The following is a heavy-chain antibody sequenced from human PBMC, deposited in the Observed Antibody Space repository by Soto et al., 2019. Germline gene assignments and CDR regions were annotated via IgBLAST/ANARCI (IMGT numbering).Heavy chain of an antibody. V-gene: IGHV4-30-4*01. CDR2: IHYTGST. D-gene: IGHD2-15*01. J-gene: IGHJ5*02. CDR3: ARVVVIAATPSWFDP. Sequence: SETLSLTCTVSGGSISSGAYFWSWIRQSPGKGLEWIGDIHYTGSTYYNPSLKSRVTFSVDTSKDQFSLRLTSVTAADTAVYYCARVVVIAATPSWFDPWGQGTLVTVSS. CDR1: GGSISSGAYF.